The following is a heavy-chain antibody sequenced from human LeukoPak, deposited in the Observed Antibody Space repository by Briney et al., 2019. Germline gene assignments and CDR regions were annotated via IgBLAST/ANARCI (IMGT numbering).Heavy chain of an antibody. Sequence: SETLSLTCTVSGGSISSHYWSWIRQPPGKGLEWIGYLYYSASTNYKPPLKSRVTISVDTSKNQCCLKLSSVTAADTAVYYCARGSHYYGSGSPNWFDLWGQGTLVTVSS. CDR2: LYYSAST. CDR1: GGSISSHY. J-gene: IGHJ5*02. CDR3: ARGSHYYGSGSPNWFDL. V-gene: IGHV4-59*11. D-gene: IGHD3-10*01.